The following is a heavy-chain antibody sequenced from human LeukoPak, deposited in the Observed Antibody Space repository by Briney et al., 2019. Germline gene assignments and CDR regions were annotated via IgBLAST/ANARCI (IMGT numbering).Heavy chain of an antibody. CDR3: ARRYLTGWFDP. CDR1: GYTFTSYY. CDR2: INPSGGST. D-gene: IGHD2-2*02. J-gene: IGHJ5*02. Sequence: ASVKVSCTASGYTFTSYYMHWVRQAPGQGLEWMGIINPSGGSTSYAQKFQGRVTMTRGTSTSTVYMELSSLRSEDTAVYYCARRYLTGWFDPWGQGTLVTVSS. V-gene: IGHV1-46*01.